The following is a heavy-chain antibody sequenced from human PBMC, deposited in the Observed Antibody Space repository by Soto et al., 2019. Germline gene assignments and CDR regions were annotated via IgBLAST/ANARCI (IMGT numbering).Heavy chain of an antibody. CDR3: AREGVAYSGYDPNYYYYGMDV. J-gene: IGHJ6*02. CDR2: TYYRSKWYN. D-gene: IGHD5-12*01. Sequence: PSQTLSLTCAISGDSVSSNSAAWNWIRQSPSRGLEWLGRTYYRSKWYNDYAVSVKSRITINPDTSKNQFSLQLNSVTPEDTAVYYCAREGVAYSGYDPNYYYYGMDVWGQGTTVTVSS. CDR1: GDSVSSNSAA. V-gene: IGHV6-1*01.